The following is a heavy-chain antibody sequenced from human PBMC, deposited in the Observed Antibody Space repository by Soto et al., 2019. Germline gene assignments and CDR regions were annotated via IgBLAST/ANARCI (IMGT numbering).Heavy chain of an antibody. D-gene: IGHD6-13*01. CDR1: GGTFSSYA. J-gene: IGHJ5*02. CDR2: IIPIFGTA. CDR3: ARGSSSWLDPRWFDP. Sequence: SVKVSCKASGGTFSSYAISWVRQAPGQGLEWMGGIIPIFGTANYAQKFQGRVTITADESTSTAYMELSSLRSEDTAVYYCARGSSSWLDPRWFDPWGQGTLVAVSS. V-gene: IGHV1-69*13.